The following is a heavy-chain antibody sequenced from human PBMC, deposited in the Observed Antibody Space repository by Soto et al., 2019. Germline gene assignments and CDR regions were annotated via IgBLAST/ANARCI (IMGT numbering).Heavy chain of an antibody. CDR3: ASDPYYYASGF. Sequence: GGSLRLSCAASGFTFSDQYMTWIRQAPGKGLEWVSKISGDATITYYADSVKGRFTVSRDNAKKSLYLQMNSLRAEDTAVYYCASDPYYYASGFWGQGTLVTVSS. J-gene: IGHJ4*02. CDR2: ISGDATIT. D-gene: IGHD3-10*01. CDR1: GFTFSDQY. V-gene: IGHV3-11*01.